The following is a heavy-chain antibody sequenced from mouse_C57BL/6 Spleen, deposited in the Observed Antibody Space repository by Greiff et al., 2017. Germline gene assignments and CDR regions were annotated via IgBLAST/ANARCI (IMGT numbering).Heavy chain of an antibody. V-gene: IGHV1-64*01. CDR3: ARDSSGYWFAY. CDR1: GYTFTSYW. CDR2: IHPNSGST. Sequence: QVQLQQPGAELVKPGASVKLSCKASGYTFTSYWMHWVKQRPGRGLEWIGMIHPNSGSTNYNEKFKSKATLTVDKSSSTAYMQLSSLTSEDSAVYYCARDSSGYWFAYWGQGTLVTVSA. D-gene: IGHD3-2*02. J-gene: IGHJ3*01.